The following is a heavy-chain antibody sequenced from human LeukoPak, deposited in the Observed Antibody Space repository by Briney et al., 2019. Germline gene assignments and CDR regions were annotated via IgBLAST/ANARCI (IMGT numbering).Heavy chain of an antibody. J-gene: IGHJ4*02. CDR2: ITTYNGDS. Sequence: GXXFTSXGXXWVXXXPXQXXXXMGGITTYNGDSNYAQNLQGRVTMTTDTSTTTAYMELRSLRSDDTAVYYCARRSGNWYYFDYWGQGTLVTVSS. V-gene: IGHV1-18*01. D-gene: IGHD6-13*01. CDR1: GXXFTSXG. CDR3: ARRSGNWYYFDY.